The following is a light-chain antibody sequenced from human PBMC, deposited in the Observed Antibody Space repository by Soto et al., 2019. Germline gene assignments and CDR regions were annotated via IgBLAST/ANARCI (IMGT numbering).Light chain of an antibody. Sequence: DIQMTQSPSTLSASVGARVTITCRASQSISSWLAWYQQKPGKAPKLLIYKASSLESGVPARFSGSGSGTEFTLTISSLQPDDFAAYYCQQGYTFGQGTELEIK. J-gene: IGKJ2*01. CDR2: KAS. V-gene: IGKV1-5*03. CDR3: QQGYT. CDR1: QSISSW.